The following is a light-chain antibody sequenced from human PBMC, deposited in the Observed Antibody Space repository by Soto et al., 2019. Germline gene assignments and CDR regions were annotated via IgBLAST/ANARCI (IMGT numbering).Light chain of an antibody. CDR1: PGPVTSGHW. V-gene: IGLV7-46*01. J-gene: IGLJ2*01. CDR2: DTS. CDR3: FLSYSGARPVV. Sequence: QAVVTQAPSLTVSPGGTVTLTCDSSPGPVTSGHWPYWLQQKPGQAPRTLIYDTSKKHSWTPARFSGSLLGGKAALTLSGAQLEDEADYYCFLSYSGARPVVFGGGTKLTVL.